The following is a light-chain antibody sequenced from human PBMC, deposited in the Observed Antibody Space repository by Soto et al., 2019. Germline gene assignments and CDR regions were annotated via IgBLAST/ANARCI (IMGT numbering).Light chain of an antibody. CDR1: QSVSSSY. CDR3: QQYGSSPQT. Sequence: EIVLTQSPGTLSLSPGERATLSCRASQSVSSSYLAWYQQKPGQAPRLLNYGASSRATGIPDRFSGSWSGTDFTLTISRLEPEDFAVYYCQQYGSSPQTFGQGTKVEIK. CDR2: GAS. J-gene: IGKJ1*01. V-gene: IGKV3-20*01.